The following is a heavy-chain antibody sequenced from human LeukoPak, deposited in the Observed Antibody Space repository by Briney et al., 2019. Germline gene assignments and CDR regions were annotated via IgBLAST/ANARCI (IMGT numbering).Heavy chain of an antibody. CDR2: INPNSGGT. Sequence: ASVKVSCKASGYTFTGYYMHWVRQAPGQGLEWMGWINPNSGGTNYAQKFQGRVTMTRDTSISTAYMELSRLRSDDTAVYYCARDDWVYDSSGFNDRISYGMDVWGQGTTVTVSS. D-gene: IGHD3-22*01. J-gene: IGHJ6*02. CDR1: GYTFTGYY. V-gene: IGHV1-2*02. CDR3: ARDDWVYDSSGFNDRISYGMDV.